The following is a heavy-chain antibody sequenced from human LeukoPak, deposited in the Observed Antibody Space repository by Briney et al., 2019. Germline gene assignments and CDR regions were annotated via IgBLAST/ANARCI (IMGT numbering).Heavy chain of an antibody. V-gene: IGHV3-21*01. CDR1: GFTFSSYS. J-gene: IGHJ4*02. Sequence: GGSLRLSCAASGFTFSSYSMNWVRQAPGKGLEWVSSISSGSSYTYFADSVKGRFTISRDNAKNSLYLQMNSLRAEDTAVYYCARGDKYIAFSPPLQGFDYWGQGTPVTVSS. D-gene: IGHD3-3*02. CDR2: ISSGSSYT. CDR3: ARGDKYIAFSPPLQGFDY.